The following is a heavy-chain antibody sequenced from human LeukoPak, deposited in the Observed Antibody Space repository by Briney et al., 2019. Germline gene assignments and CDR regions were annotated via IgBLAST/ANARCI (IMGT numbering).Heavy chain of an antibody. CDR3: AKDRRPATAILDAFDI. CDR2: ISYDGSNK. J-gene: IGHJ3*02. Sequence: GRSLRLSCAASGFTFSSYAMHWVRQAPGKGLEWVAVISYDGSNKYYADSVKGRFTISRDNSKNTLYLQMNSLRAEDTAVYYCAKDRRPATAILDAFDIWGQGTMVTVSS. V-gene: IGHV3-30-3*01. D-gene: IGHD2-21*02. CDR1: GFTFSSYA.